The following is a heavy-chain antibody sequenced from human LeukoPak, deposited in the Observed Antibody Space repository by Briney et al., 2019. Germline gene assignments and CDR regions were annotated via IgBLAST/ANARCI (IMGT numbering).Heavy chain of an antibody. D-gene: IGHD6-19*01. V-gene: IGHV3-30*18. CDR3: AKDGHPSRGYSSGPDY. CDR1: GSTFSDYG. J-gene: IGHJ4*02. Sequence: PGGSLRLSCAASGSTFSDYGTHWVRQAPGKGLEWVAVISYDGSNKYYADSVKGRFTISRDNSKNTLYLQMNSLRAEDTAVYYCAKDGHPSRGYSSGPDYWGQGTLVTVSS. CDR2: ISYDGSNK.